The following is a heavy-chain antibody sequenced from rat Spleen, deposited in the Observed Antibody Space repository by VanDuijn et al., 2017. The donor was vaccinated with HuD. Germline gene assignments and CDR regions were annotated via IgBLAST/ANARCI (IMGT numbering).Heavy chain of an antibody. CDR3: ARCGYSSYIPLDY. J-gene: IGHJ2*01. CDR1: GFTFSDYY. V-gene: IGHV5-25*01. CDR2: ISTGGGNT. Sequence: EVQLVESGGGLVQPGRSLKLSCAASGFTFSDYYMAWVRQAPTKGLEWVASISTGGGNTHYRDSVKGRFTISKNNAKSTLYLQMDSLRSEDTATYYCARCGYSSYIPLDYWGQGVMVTVSS. D-gene: IGHD1-2*01.